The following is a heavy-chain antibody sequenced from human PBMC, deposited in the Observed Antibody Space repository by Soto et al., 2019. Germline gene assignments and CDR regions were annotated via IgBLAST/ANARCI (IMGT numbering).Heavy chain of an antibody. Sequence: ASVKVSCKASGYTFTGYYMHWVRQAPGQGLERMGWINPNSGGTNYAQKFQGWVTMTRDTSISTAYMELSRLRSDDTAVYYCARDTYYYYGMDVWGQGTTVTVSS. J-gene: IGHJ6*02. CDR1: GYTFTGYY. V-gene: IGHV1-2*04. CDR3: ARDTYYYYGMDV. CDR2: INPNSGGT.